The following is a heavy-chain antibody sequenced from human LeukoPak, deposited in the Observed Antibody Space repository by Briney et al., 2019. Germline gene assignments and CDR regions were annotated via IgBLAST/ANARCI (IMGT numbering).Heavy chain of an antibody. J-gene: IGHJ4*02. CDR3: ARGMVRGVIIPLPDY. V-gene: IGHV4-39*07. Sequence: SETLSLTCTVSGGSISSSSYYWGWIRQPPGKGLEWIGSIYYSGSTYYNPSLKSRVTISVDTSRNQFSLKLSSVTAADTAVYYCARGMVRGVIIPLPDYWGQGTLVTVSS. CDR1: GGSISSSSYY. CDR2: IYYSGST. D-gene: IGHD3-10*01.